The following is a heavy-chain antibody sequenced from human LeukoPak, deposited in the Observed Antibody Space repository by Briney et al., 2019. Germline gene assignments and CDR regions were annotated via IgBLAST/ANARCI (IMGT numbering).Heavy chain of an antibody. D-gene: IGHD2-15*01. J-gene: IGHJ4*02. CDR3: AKDRVPLGYCSGGSCHFDY. V-gene: IGHV3-23*01. CDR1: GFSFKSYA. CDR2: ISGSGGST. Sequence: GGSLRLPCAGSGFSFKSYAMSWVRQAPGKGLEWVSAISGSGGSTYYADSVKGRFTISRDSSKNTLYLQMNSLRAEDTAVYFCAKDRVPLGYCSGGSCHFDYWGQGTLVTVSS.